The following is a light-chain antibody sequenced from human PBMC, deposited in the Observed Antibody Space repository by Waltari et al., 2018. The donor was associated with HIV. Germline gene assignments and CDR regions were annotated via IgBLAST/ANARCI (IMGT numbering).Light chain of an antibody. V-gene: IGLV2-11*01. Sequence: HSALTQPPSVSGSPGQSVTISCTGTSSDVGGYNYVSWYQHHPGKAPKLMIYHVRELPSWVPDRSSGSRSGNTASLTIAGLQAEDEADYCCCSYAGSHTCEVFGGGTKLTVV. CDR3: CSYAGSHTCEV. J-gene: IGLJ3*02. CDR1: SSDVGGYNY. CDR2: HVR.